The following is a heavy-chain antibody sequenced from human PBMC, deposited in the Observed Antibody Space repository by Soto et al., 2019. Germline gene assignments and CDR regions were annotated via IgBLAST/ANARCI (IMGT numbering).Heavy chain of an antibody. J-gene: IGHJ4*02. Sequence: GGSLGLSCAASGFNFSTYTMHWVRQAPGKGLEWVTVISNDGSNKYYADSVKGRFTISRDNSKNTLYLQMNSLRAEDTAVYYCARVDRSGWSRPLGEDFWGQGTLVTVSS. CDR1: GFNFSTYT. V-gene: IGHV3-30*04. CDR3: ARVDRSGWSRPLGEDF. CDR2: ISNDGSNK. D-gene: IGHD6-19*01.